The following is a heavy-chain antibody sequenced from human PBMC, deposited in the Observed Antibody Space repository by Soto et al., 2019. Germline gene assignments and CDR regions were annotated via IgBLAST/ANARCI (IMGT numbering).Heavy chain of an antibody. J-gene: IGHJ4*02. V-gene: IGHV3-53*02. D-gene: IGHD3-22*01. Sequence: EVQLVETGGGLIQPGGSLRLSCAASGFTVSSNYMSWVRQAPGKGLEWVSVIYSGGSTYYADSVKGRFTISRDNSKSTLELQMNSRRAEDTALYYCARDVVDRSGYYYFYYWGQGTLVTVSS. CDR2: IYSGGST. CDR1: GFTVSSNY. CDR3: ARDVVDRSGYYYFYY.